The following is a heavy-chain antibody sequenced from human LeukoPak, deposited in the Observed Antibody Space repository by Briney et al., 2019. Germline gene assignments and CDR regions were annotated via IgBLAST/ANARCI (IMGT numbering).Heavy chain of an antibody. CDR1: GFTFSSYE. D-gene: IGHD3-10*01. J-gene: IGHJ6*02. V-gene: IGHV3-48*03. CDR3: AREGYYGSGSYYRKMGMDV. Sequence: GGSLRLSYAASGFTFSSYEMNWVRQAPGKGLEWVSYISSSGSTIYYADSVKGRFTISRDNAKNSLYLQMNSLRAEDTAVYYCAREGYYGSGSYYRKMGMDVWGQGTTVTVSS. CDR2: ISSSGSTI.